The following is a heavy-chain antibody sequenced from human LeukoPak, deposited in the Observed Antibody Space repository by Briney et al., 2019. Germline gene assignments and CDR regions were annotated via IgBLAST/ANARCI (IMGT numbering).Heavy chain of an antibody. CDR2: IYYSEST. V-gene: IGHV4-59*01. Sequence: SETLSLTCTVSSGSISSYYWNWIRQAPAQGLEWIGYIYYSESTNYNPSPKSRVAISVDTSKNQFSLNLTSVTAADTAVYYCARMDSSVWYYFGYWGPGTLVTVSS. CDR1: SGSISSYY. D-gene: IGHD3-22*01. CDR3: ARMDSSVWYYFGY. J-gene: IGHJ4*02.